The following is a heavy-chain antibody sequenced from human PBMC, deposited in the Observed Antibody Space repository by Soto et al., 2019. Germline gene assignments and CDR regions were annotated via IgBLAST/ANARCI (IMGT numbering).Heavy chain of an antibody. CDR3: ARVRCSGGSCYHPSVVDY. CDR2: IWYDGSNK. Sequence: QVQLVESGGGVVQPGRSLRLSCAASGFTFSSYGMHWVHQAPGKGLEWVAVIWYDGSNKYYADSVKGRFTISRDNSKNTLYLQMNSLRAEDTAVYYCARVRCSGGSCYHPSVVDYWGQGTLVTVSS. J-gene: IGHJ4*02. D-gene: IGHD2-15*01. CDR1: GFTFSSYG. V-gene: IGHV3-33*01.